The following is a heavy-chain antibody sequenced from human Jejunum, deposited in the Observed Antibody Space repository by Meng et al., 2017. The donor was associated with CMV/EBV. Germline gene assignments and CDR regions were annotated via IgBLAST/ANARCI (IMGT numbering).Heavy chain of an antibody. D-gene: IGHD6-13*01. CDR3: AHRLPGSSWYGSAAWYVGYFDF. J-gene: IGHJ4*02. CDR2: IYWDNDK. Sequence: VGVAWPRQPPGQALEWLAVIYWDNDKRYSPSLQNRLTITKDTSKNLVFLTVTNVDFVDTATYYCAHRLPGSSWYGSAAWYVGYFDFWGQGILVTVSS. CDR1: VG. V-gene: IGHV2-5*02.